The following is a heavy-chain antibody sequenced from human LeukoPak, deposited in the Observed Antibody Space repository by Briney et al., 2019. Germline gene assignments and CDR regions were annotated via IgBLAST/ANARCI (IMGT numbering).Heavy chain of an antibody. D-gene: IGHD2-21*01. V-gene: IGHV3-23*01. J-gene: IGHJ6*02. CDR2: ISGSGGST. CDR1: GFTFSNYA. CDR3: ARDNQPLFYGMDV. Sequence: PGGSLRLSCAASGFTFSNYAMTWVRQAPGKGLKWVSTISGSGGSTYYADSVKGRFTISRDNAKNSLYLQMDSLRAEDTAVYYCARDNQPLFYGMDVWGQGTTVTVSS.